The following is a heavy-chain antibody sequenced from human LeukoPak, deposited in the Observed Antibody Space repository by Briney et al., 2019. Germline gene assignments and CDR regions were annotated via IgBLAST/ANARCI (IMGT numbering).Heavy chain of an antibody. D-gene: IGHD3-10*01. V-gene: IGHV4-30-4*01. J-gene: IGHJ3*02. CDR2: IYYSGST. CDR1: GGSISSGGYY. Sequence: SETLSLTCTVSGGSISSGGYYWHWIRQPPGKGLEWIGYIYYSGSTYYNPSLKSRVTISVDTSKNQFSLKLSSVTAADTAVYYCARDRFGAYAFDIWGQGTMVTVSS. CDR3: ARDRFGAYAFDI.